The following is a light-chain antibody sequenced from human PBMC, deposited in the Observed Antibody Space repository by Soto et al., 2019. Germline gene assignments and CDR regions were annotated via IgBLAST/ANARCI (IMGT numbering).Light chain of an antibody. Sequence: EIVLTQSPATLSLSPGERATLSCRASQSASSSLAWYQQKPGQAPRLLIYDASNRATGIPARFSGSGSGTDFTLTISTLEPEDFAVYYCQQRDNWPPITFGQGTRLEIK. CDR3: QQRDNWPPIT. J-gene: IGKJ5*01. CDR1: QSASSS. V-gene: IGKV3-11*01. CDR2: DAS.